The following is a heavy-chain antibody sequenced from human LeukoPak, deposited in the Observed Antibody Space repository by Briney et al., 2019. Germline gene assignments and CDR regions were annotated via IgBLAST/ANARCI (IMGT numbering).Heavy chain of an antibody. CDR2: ISTYNGDA. CDR3: ARDERGSCSSSGCYYFDY. CDR1: GYTFTNYG. Sequence: EASVTVSCKASGYTFTNYGFSWVRQAPGQGLEWMGWISTYNGDANYAPKLQDRVTVTADTSTSTAYMELRNLRSDDTAFYYCARDERGSCSSSGCYYFDYWGQETLVTVS. V-gene: IGHV1-18*01. D-gene: IGHD2-2*01. J-gene: IGHJ4*02.